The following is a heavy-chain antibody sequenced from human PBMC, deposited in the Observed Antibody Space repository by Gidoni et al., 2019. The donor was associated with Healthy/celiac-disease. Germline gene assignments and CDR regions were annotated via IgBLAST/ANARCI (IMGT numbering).Heavy chain of an antibody. D-gene: IGHD2-2*01. CDR2: IYYSGST. V-gene: IGHV4-59*01. CDR1: GGSISSYY. Sequence: QVQLQESGPGLVKPSETLSLTCTVSGGSISSYYWSWIRQPPGKGLEWIGYIYYSGSTNYNPSLKSRVTISVDTSKNQFSLKLSSVTAADTAVYYCARAPCSSTSCYEGGAFDIWGQGTMVTVSS. CDR3: ARAPCSSTSCYEGGAFDI. J-gene: IGHJ3*02.